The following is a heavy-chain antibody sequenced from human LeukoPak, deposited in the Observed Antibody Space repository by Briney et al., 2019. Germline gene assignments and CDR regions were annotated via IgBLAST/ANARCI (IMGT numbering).Heavy chain of an antibody. CDR1: GFTFSSYG. Sequence: GGSLRLSCAASGFTFSSYGMHWVRQAPGKGLEWVAFIRYDGSNKYYADSVKGRFTISRDNSKNTLYLQMNSLRAEDTAVYYCAKDREYYDSSGYYSAFDIWGQGTMVTVSS. CDR2: IRYDGSNK. CDR3: AKDREYYDSSGYYSAFDI. D-gene: IGHD3-22*01. V-gene: IGHV3-30*02. J-gene: IGHJ3*02.